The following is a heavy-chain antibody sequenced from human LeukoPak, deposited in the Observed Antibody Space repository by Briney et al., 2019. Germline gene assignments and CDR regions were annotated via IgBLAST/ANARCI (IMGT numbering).Heavy chain of an antibody. CDR3: ARDPADYYDSSGPITGSPKPFDY. CDR2: INPSGGST. CDR1: GCTFTSYY. V-gene: IGHV1-46*01. J-gene: IGHJ4*02. D-gene: IGHD3-22*01. Sequence: ASVKVSCKASGCTFTSYYMHWVRQAPGQGLEWMGIINPSGGSTSYAQKFQGRVTMTRDMSTSTVYMELSSLRSEDTAVYYCARDPADYYDSSGPITGSPKPFDYWGQGTLVTVSS.